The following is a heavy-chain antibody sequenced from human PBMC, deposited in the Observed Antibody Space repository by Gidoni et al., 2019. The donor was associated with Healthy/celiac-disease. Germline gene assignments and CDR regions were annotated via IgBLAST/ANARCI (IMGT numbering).Heavy chain of an antibody. CDR1: GGSVSSGSYY. CDR3: ARVGIVGASHDAFDI. CDR2: IYYSGST. V-gene: IGHV4-61*01. J-gene: IGHJ3*02. D-gene: IGHD1-26*01. Sequence: QVQLQESGPGLVKPSETLSLTCTVSGGSVSSGSYYWSWIRQPPGKGLEWIGYIYYSGSTNYNPSLKSRVTISVDTSKNQFSLKLSSVTAADTAVYYCARVGIVGASHDAFDIWGQGTMVTVSS.